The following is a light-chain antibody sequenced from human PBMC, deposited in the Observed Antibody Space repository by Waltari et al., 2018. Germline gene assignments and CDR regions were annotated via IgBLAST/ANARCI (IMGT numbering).Light chain of an antibody. CDR2: DAS. V-gene: IGKV1-5*01. J-gene: IGKJ2*01. Sequence: DIQMTQSPSTLSASVGDRVTITCRASQSITSWLAWYQQKPGKAPKVLIFDASSLESGVPSRFSGRGSGTEFTLTISSLQPEDFATYYCQQSYNANTFGQGTKLEIK. CDR3: QQSYNANT. CDR1: QSITSW.